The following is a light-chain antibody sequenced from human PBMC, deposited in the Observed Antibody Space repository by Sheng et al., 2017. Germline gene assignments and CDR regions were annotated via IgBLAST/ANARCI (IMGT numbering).Light chain of an antibody. J-gene: IGLJ2*01. CDR3: QSYDSSLSVV. V-gene: IGLV1-40*01. CDR2: DNN. CDR1: SSNIGAGYD. Sequence: QPVLTQPPSVSGAPGQRVTISCTGSSSNIGAGYDVHWYQQLPGTAPKLVIYDNNNRPSGVPGRFSGSASGTSASLAITGLQAEDEADYHCQSYDSSLSVVFGGGTRLTVL.